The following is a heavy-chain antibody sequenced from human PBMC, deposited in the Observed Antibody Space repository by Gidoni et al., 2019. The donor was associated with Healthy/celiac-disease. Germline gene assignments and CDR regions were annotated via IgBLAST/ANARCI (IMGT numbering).Heavy chain of an antibody. CDR1: GFPFDVSA. CDR3: AKGSKLLSTYYYGMDV. V-gene: IGHV3-9*01. D-gene: IGHD2-2*01. CDR2: ISWNSGSI. J-gene: IGHJ6*02. Sequence: EVQLVESGGGLVQPGRSLRLPCAASGFPFDVSAMHWVRQAPGKGLEWVSGISWNSGSIGYADSVKGRFTISRDNAKNSLYLQMNSLRAEDTALYYCAKGSKLLSTYYYGMDVWGQGTTVTVSS.